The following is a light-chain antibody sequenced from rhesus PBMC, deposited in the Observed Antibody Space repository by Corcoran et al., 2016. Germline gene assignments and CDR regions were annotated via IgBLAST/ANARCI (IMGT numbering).Light chain of an antibody. CDR1: QDINNC. CDR2: RTS. CDR3: QQHDYSPYS. J-gene: IGKJ2*01. Sequence: DIQMTQSPSSLSASIGDRVTITCRTSQDINNCLAWYQQKPGKAPKVLIYRTSNLDTGVPARFSGSGSGTDFTLTISSLQPEDMATYYCQQHDYSPYSFGQGTKVEIK. V-gene: IGKV1-69*01.